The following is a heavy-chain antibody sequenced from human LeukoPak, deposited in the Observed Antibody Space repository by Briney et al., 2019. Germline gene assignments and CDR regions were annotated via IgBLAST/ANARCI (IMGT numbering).Heavy chain of an antibody. V-gene: IGHV4-34*01. J-gene: IGHJ4*02. CDR1: GGSFSGYY. D-gene: IGHD5-12*01. CDR3: ARRDIVATIY. Sequence: PSETLSLTCAVYGGSFSGYYWSWIHQPPGKGLEWIGEINHSGSTNYNPSLKSRVTISVDTSKNQFSLKLSSVTAADTAVYYCARRDIVATIYWGQGTLVTVSS. CDR2: INHSGST.